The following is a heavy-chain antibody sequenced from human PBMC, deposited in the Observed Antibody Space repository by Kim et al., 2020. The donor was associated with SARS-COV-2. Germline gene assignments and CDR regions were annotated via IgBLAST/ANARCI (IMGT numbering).Heavy chain of an antibody. Sequence: LKSRVTISVDTSKNQFSLKLSSVTAADTAGYYCARVPPLHDYGDYFWFDPWGQGTLVTVSS. D-gene: IGHD4-17*01. CDR3: ARVPPLHDYGDYFWFDP. V-gene: IGHV4-59*01. J-gene: IGHJ5*02.